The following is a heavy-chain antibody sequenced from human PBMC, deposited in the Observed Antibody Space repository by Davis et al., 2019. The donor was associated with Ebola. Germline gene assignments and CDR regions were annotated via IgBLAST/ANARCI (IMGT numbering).Heavy chain of an antibody. CDR2: ISGSGGST. CDR1: GFTFSSYA. Sequence: GGSLRLSCAASGFTFSSYAMSWVRQAPGKGLEWVSAISGSGGSTYYADSVKGRFTISRDNSKNTLYLQMNSLRAEDTAVYYCARQYCGGDCYPAFFDYWGQGTLVTVSS. CDR3: ARQYCGGDCYPAFFDY. D-gene: IGHD2-21*01. V-gene: IGHV3-23*01. J-gene: IGHJ4*02.